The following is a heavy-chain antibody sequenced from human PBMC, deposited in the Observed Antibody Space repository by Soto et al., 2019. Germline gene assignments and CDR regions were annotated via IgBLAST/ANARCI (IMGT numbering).Heavy chain of an antibody. CDR2: ISSSSSYI. J-gene: IGHJ6*02. CDR3: AREGVVVVAATRGFYGMDV. D-gene: IGHD2-15*01. V-gene: IGHV3-21*01. CDR1: GFTFSSYS. Sequence: PGGSLRLSCAASGFTFSSYSMNWVRQAPGKGLEWVSSISSSSSYIYYADSVKGRFTISRDNAKSSLYLQMNSLRAEDTAVYYCAREGVVVVAATRGFYGMDVWGQGTTVTVSS.